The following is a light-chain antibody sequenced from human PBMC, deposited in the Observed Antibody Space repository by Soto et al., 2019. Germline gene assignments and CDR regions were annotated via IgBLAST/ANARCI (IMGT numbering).Light chain of an antibody. J-gene: IGKJ5*01. Sequence: EIVMTQSPATLSVSPGERATLSCRASQGVSGNLAWYQQKPGQAPRLLIYGASTRATGIPDRFSGSGSGTDFTLTISRLEPEDFAVYYCQQYGDWLVTFGQRTRLEIK. CDR1: QGVSGN. V-gene: IGKV3-15*01. CDR2: GAS. CDR3: QQYGDWLVT.